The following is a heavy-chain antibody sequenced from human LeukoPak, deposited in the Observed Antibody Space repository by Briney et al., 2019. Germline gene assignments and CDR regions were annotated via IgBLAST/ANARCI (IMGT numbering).Heavy chain of an antibody. Sequence: GGSLRLSCAASGFTVTSNYMSWVRLAPGKGLEWVSVIYSGGTTYYADSVKGRFTISRDGSKNTLYLQMNSLRAEDTAVYYCARTSPYSGSSVGAFDIWGQGTMVTVSS. CDR3: ARTSPYSGSSVGAFDI. CDR2: IYSGGTT. CDR1: GFTVTSNY. D-gene: IGHD1-26*01. V-gene: IGHV3-66*02. J-gene: IGHJ3*02.